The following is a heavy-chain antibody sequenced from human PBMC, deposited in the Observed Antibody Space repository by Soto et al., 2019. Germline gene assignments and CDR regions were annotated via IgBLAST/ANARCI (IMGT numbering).Heavy chain of an antibody. V-gene: IGHV3-23*01. J-gene: IGHJ3*02. CDR3: ASAEAVVVAPLDI. D-gene: IGHD2-15*01. CDR2: ISGTTGTT. CDR1: DLSFRTYD. Sequence: EVQLLESGGGLVWPGGSLRLSCAASDLSFRTYDMSWVRQAPGKGLEWVSGISGTTGTTYYADSVKGRFTISRDNSRNTLFLQMDSLTAEDTAVYYCASAEAVVVAPLDIWGQGTMVTVSS.